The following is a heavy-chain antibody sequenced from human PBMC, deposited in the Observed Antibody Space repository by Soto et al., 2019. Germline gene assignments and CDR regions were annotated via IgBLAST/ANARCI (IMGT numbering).Heavy chain of an antibody. CDR2: IIPISDTT. CDR3: ARSQGSSTSLEIYYYYYYGMDV. V-gene: IGHV1-69*01. D-gene: IGHD2-2*01. J-gene: IGHJ6*02. Sequence: QVPLVQSGAEVKKPGSSVKVSCKASGGTFSSYAISWVRQAPGQRLEWMGGIIPISDTTNYAQKFQGRVTITADESTSTAYMELSSLRSEDTAVYYCARSQGSSTSLEIYYYYYYGMDVWGQGTTVTVSS. CDR1: GGTFSSYA.